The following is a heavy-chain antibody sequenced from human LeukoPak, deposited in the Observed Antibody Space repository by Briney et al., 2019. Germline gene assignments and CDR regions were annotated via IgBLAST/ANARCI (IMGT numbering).Heavy chain of an antibody. CDR1: GYTFTTYR. Sequence: ASVKVSCKASGYTFTTYRITWVRQAPGQGLEWMGWISAHTGNTNYAQKFQGRVTITADESTSTAYMELSSLRSEDTAVYYCARDIIPFVVGDDAFDIWGQGTMVTVSS. J-gene: IGHJ3*02. D-gene: IGHD1-26*01. V-gene: IGHV1-18*01. CDR3: ARDIIPFVVGDDAFDI. CDR2: ISAHTGNT.